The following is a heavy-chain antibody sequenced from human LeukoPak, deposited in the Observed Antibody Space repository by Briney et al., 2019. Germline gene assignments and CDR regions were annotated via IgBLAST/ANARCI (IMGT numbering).Heavy chain of an antibody. D-gene: IGHD6-19*01. CDR3: ARFKQWLVQGFDY. J-gene: IGHJ4*02. V-gene: IGHV3-48*01. CDR1: GFIFSSYS. CDR2: ISGSGGST. Sequence: GGSLRLSCAASGFIFSSYSMSWVRQAPGKGLEWVSAISGSGGSTYYADSVKGRFTISRDNAKNSLYLQMNSLRAEDTAVYYCARFKQWLVQGFDYWGQGTLVTVSS.